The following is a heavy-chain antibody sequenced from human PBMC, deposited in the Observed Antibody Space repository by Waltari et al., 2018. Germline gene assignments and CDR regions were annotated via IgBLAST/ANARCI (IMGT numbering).Heavy chain of an antibody. Sequence: QLHLQQSGPGLVKPSETLSLTCRVSCDSISTSSIYWGWIRQPPGKGPEWIGSAFHGGTTHYNPSLKSRVTISIDTSRNQFSLTLSSVTAADTAVFYCAGGYSSGWYAYWGQGTQVTVPS. D-gene: IGHD6-19*01. CDR3: AGGYSSGWYAY. J-gene: IGHJ4*02. CDR2: AFHGGTT. V-gene: IGHV4-39*01. CDR1: CDSISTSSIY.